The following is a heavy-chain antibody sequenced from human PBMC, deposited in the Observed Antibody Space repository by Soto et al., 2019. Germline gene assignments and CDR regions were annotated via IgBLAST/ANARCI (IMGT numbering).Heavy chain of an antibody. D-gene: IGHD2-15*01. CDR2: IYYSGST. Sequence: QVQLQESGPGLVKPSETLSLTCTVSGGSISSYYWSWIRQPPGKGLEWIGYIYYSGSTNYNPSLKSRVTISVDTSKNQFSLKLSSVTAADTAVYYCARSESLLLLSFDYWGQGTLVTVSS. CDR3: ARSESLLLLSFDY. J-gene: IGHJ4*02. CDR1: GGSISSYY. V-gene: IGHV4-59*01.